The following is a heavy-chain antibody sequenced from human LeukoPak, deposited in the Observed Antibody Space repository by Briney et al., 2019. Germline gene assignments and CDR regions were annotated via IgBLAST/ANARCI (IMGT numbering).Heavy chain of an antibody. Sequence: PGGSLRLSCTASGFNFGDYALNWVRQAPGKGLEWVSAVSGSGGNTYYADSFKGRFTISRDNSKNTLCLQMDSLRAEDTAVYYCTKRPGSGYPTPFDYWGQGTLVTVSS. V-gene: IGHV3-23*01. D-gene: IGHD3-3*01. CDR2: VSGSGGNT. CDR3: TKRPGSGYPTPFDY. CDR1: GFNFGDYA. J-gene: IGHJ4*02.